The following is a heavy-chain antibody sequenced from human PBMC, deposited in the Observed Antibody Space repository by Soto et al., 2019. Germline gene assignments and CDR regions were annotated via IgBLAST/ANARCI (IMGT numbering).Heavy chain of an antibody. CDR2: IRSKAYGGTT. CDR3: TSGRMDV. Sequence: SLRLSCTASGFTVGDYAMSWVRQAPGKGLEWGGFIRSKAYGGTTEYAASVKGRFTISRDDSKSIAYLQMNSLKTEDTAVYYCTSGRMDVWGQGPTVTVSS. J-gene: IGHJ6*02. CDR1: GFTVGDYA. V-gene: IGHV3-49*04.